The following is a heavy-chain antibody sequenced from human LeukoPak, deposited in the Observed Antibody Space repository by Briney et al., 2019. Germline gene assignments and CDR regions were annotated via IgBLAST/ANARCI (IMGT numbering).Heavy chain of an antibody. CDR2: IYPGGSDT. J-gene: IGHJ4*02. CDR1: GYSFTSYW. CDR3: ASHKGSGYGGYYFDY. V-gene: IGHV5-51*01. Sequence: GESLKISCKGSGYSFTSYWIGWVRQMPGKGLEWMGIIYPGGSDTRYSPSFQGQVTISADKSISTAYLQWSSLKASDTAMYYCASHKGSGYGGYYFDYWGQGTLVTVSS. D-gene: IGHD5-12*01.